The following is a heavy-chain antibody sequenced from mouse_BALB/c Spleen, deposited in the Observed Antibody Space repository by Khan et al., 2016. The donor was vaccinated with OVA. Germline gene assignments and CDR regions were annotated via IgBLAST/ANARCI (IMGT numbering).Heavy chain of an antibody. D-gene: IGHD1-2*01. V-gene: IGHV3-2*02. Sequence: EVQLQESGPCLVKPSQSLSLTCTVTGYSITSGYGWNWIRQFPGNKLEWMGYISYSGSTNYNPSLKSRISITRDTSKNQFFLQLNAVTTEDTATYYCARTARIKYWGQGTTLTVSS. CDR3: ARTARIKY. CDR1: GYSITSGYG. CDR2: ISYSGST. J-gene: IGHJ2*01.